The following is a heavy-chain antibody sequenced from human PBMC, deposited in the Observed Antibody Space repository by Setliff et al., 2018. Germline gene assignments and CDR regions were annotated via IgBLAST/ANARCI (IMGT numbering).Heavy chain of an antibody. D-gene: IGHD1-1*01. CDR1: GFNFNTYT. J-gene: IGHJ3*01. CDR2: ISGAGNYI. CDR3: AKLREEYNDRYAFDV. V-gene: IGHV3-21*01. Sequence: PGGSLRLSCAASGFNFNTYTMSWVRQAPGKGLEWVSAISGAGNYINYIDSVKGRFTVSKDNSKNALYLQMNSLRPEDTAVYYCAKLREEYNDRYAFDVWGQGTMVTVSS.